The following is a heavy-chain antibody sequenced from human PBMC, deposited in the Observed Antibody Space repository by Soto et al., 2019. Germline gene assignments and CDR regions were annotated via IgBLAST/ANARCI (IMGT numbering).Heavy chain of an antibody. V-gene: IGHV1-2*04. CDR1: GYTFTGYY. CDR3: ARGDYDFWSGFSWSMDV. J-gene: IGHJ6*02. D-gene: IGHD3-3*01. CDR2: INPNSGGT. Sequence: GASVKLSCKASGYTFTGYYMHWVRQAPGQGLEWMGWINPNSGGTNYAQKFQGWVTMTRDTSISTAYMELSRLRSDDTAVYYCARGDYDFWSGFSWSMDVWGQGTTVTVSS.